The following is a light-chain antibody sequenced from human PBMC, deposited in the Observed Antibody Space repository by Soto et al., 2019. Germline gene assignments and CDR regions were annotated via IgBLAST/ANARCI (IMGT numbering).Light chain of an antibody. J-gene: IGKJ4*01. CDR2: GAS. CDR1: QGVSSSY. Sequence: EIVLTQSPGTLSLSPGERATLSCRASQGVSSSYLAWYQQKPGQPPRLLIYGASSRATGIPDRFSCSGSGTDFALTITRLEPEDFAVYYCQHYRTSFGGGTKVEIK. V-gene: IGKV3-20*01. CDR3: QHYRTS.